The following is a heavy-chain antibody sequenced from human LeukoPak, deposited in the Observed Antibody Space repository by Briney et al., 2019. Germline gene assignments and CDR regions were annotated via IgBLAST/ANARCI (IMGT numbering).Heavy chain of an antibody. J-gene: IGHJ4*02. CDR1: GFTVSSHY. V-gene: IGHV3-30*02. CDR3: AKDPGHFDY. CDR2: IRYDGSNK. Sequence: GGSLRLSCAASGFTVSSHYMSWVRQAPGKGLEWVAFIRYDGSNKYYADSVKGRFTISRDNSKNTLYLQMNSLRAEDTAVYYWAKDPGHFDYWGQGTLVTVSS.